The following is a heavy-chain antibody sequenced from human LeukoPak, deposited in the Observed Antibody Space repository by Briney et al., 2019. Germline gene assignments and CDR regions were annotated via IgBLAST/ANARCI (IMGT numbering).Heavy chain of an antibody. D-gene: IGHD3-22*01. CDR1: GGSISSYY. CDR2: IYTSGST. CDR3: ARSTEESSGNAFDI. Sequence: SETLSLICTVSGGSISSYYWSWIRQPAGKGLEWIGRIYTSGSTNYNPSLKSRVTMSVDTSKNQFSLKLSSVTAADTAVYYCARSTEESSGNAFDIWGQGTMVTVSS. J-gene: IGHJ3*02. V-gene: IGHV4-4*07.